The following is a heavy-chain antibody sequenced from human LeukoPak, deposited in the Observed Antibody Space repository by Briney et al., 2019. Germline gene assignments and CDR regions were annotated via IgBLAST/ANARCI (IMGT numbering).Heavy chain of an antibody. J-gene: IGHJ6*02. CDR2: ISSSSSYI. D-gene: IGHD3-9*01. Sequence: GGSLRLSCAASGFTFSSYSMNWVRQAPGKGLEWVSSISSSSSYIYYADSVKGRFTISRDNAKNSLYLQINSLRAEDTAVYYCARDHIEYDILTGYYSRYGMDVWGQGTTVTVSS. CDR1: GFTFSSYS. CDR3: ARDHIEYDILTGYYSRYGMDV. V-gene: IGHV3-21*01.